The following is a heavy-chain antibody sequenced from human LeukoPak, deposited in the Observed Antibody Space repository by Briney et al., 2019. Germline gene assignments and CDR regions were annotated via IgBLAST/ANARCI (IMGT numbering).Heavy chain of an antibody. J-gene: IGHJ4*02. CDR1: GFTFSSFS. V-gene: IGHV3-48*04. CDR3: VRGGMDH. Sequence: GGSLRLSCAASGFTFSSFSMNWVRQTPGKGLEWVSYISTSSDTIYYADSVKGRFSVSRDNAKNSLYLQMDSLRAEDTAVYYCVRGGMDHWGQGALVTVSS. D-gene: IGHD5-12*01. CDR2: ISTSSDTI.